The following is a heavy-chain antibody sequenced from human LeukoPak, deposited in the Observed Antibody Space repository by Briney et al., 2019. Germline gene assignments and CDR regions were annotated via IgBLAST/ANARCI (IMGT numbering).Heavy chain of an antibody. V-gene: IGHV1-18*01. J-gene: IGHJ6*03. CDR3: ARETMVRGWVYYYYMDV. CDR1: GYTFTSYG. D-gene: IGHD3-10*01. CDR2: ISAYNGNT. Sequence: GASVKVSCKASGYTFTSYGISWVRQAPGQGLEWMGWISAYNGNTNYAQKLQGRVTMTTDTSTSTAYMELRSLRSDDTAVYYCARETMVRGWVYYYYMDVWGKGTTVTVSS.